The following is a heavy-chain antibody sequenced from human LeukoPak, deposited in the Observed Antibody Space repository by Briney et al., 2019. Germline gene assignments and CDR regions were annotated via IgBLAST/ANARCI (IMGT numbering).Heavy chain of an antibody. D-gene: IGHD1-1*01. Sequence: SGTLSLTCAVSGGSISSSNWWSWVRQPPGKGLEWIGSIYHSGSTYYNPSLKSRVTISVDTSKNQFSLKLSSVTAADTAVYYCARARNWPGLFDIWGQGTMVTVSS. CDR1: GGSISSSNW. CDR3: ARARNWPGLFDI. V-gene: IGHV4-4*02. CDR2: IYHSGST. J-gene: IGHJ3*02.